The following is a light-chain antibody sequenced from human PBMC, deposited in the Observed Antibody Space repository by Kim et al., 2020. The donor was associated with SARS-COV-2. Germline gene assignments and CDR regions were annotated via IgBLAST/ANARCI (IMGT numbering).Light chain of an antibody. V-gene: IGLV2-14*03. CDR3: SSYTSSSTRD. CDR1: ISDVGGYNY. J-gene: IGLJ1*01. CDR2: DGS. Sequence: GQSITSPRNETISDVGGYNYLPWYQQHAGKAPKLIIYDGSNRPSGVSNRFSGSKSGNTASLTISGLQAEDKADYYCSSYTSSSTRDFGTGTKVTVL.